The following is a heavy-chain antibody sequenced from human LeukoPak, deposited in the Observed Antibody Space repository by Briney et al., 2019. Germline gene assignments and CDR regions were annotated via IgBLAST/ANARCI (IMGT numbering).Heavy chain of an antibody. V-gene: IGHV3-73*01. J-gene: IGHJ4*02. D-gene: IGHD3-9*01. CDR1: GFTFSDSP. CDR3: TRQRPQTGTFEY. CDR2: VRGKANSYAT. Sequence: GGSLRLSCAAPGFTFSDSPMHWVRQASGKGLEWVGRVRGKANSYATGYAASVKGRFTISRDDSKNTAYLQMNSLIIEDTAVYYCTRQRPQTGTFEYWGQGALVTVSS.